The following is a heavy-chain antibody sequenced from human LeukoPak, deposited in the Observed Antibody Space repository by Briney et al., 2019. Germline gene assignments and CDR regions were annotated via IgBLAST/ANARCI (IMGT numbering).Heavy chain of an antibody. D-gene: IGHD5-12*01. CDR2: IKQDGSEK. CDR3: ARDGRYTGYGGGY. CDR1: GFTFSSYW. J-gene: IGHJ4*02. Sequence: GGSLRLSCAASGFTFSSYWMSWVCQAPGKGLEWVANIKQDGSEKYYVDSVKGRFTISRDNAKNSLYLQMNSLRAEDTAVYYCARDGRYTGYGGGYWGQGTLVTVSS. V-gene: IGHV3-7*01.